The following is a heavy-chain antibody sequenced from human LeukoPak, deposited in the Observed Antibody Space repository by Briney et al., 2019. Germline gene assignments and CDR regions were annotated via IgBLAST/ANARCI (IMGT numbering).Heavy chain of an antibody. CDR2: INPNSGGT. CDR1: GYTFTGYY. Sequence: GASVKVSCKASGYTFTGYYMHWVRQSPGQGLEWMGWINPNSGGTNYAQKFQGRVTMTRDTSISTAYMELSSLRSEDTAVYYCARGAPNHDAFDIWGQGTMVTVSS. J-gene: IGHJ3*02. V-gene: IGHV1-2*02. D-gene: IGHD1-14*01. CDR3: ARGAPNHDAFDI.